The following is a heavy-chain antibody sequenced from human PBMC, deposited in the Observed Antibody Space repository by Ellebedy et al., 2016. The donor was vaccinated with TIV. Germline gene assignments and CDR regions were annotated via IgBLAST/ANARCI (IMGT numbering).Heavy chain of an antibody. D-gene: IGHD1-26*01. J-gene: IGHJ4*02. CDR1: GFTFSRYW. V-gene: IGHV3-74*01. CDR3: ARVSSGSYKTDFDY. Sequence: GESLKISCAASGFTFSRYWMHWVRQAPGKGLEWVSRIYTDGSSTNYADSVKGRFTISRDNAKNTLYLQMNSLRAEDTAVYYCARVSSGSYKTDFDYWGQGILVTVSS. CDR2: IYTDGSST.